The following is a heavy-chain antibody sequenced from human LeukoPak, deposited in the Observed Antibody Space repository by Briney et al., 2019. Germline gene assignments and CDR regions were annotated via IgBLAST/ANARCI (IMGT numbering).Heavy chain of an antibody. Sequence: GGSLRLSCAASGFTFSSYGMSWVRQAPGKGLEWVAVISYDGSNKYYADSVKGRFTISRDNSKNTLYLQMNSLRAEDTAVYYCANMRNYYDSSGYSDYWGQGTLVTVSS. CDR1: GFTFSSYG. J-gene: IGHJ4*02. CDR2: ISYDGSNK. D-gene: IGHD3-22*01. V-gene: IGHV3-30*18. CDR3: ANMRNYYDSSGYSDY.